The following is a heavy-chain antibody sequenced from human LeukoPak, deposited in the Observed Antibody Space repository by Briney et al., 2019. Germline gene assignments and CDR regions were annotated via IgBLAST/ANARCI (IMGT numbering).Heavy chain of an antibody. CDR2: IIPIFGTA. V-gene: IGHV1-69*13. CDR1: GGTFSSYA. J-gene: IGHJ4*02. D-gene: IGHD3-3*01. Sequence: SVKVSCKASGGTFSSYAISWVRQAPEQGLEWMGGIIPIFGTANYAQKFQGRVTITADESTSTAYMELSSLRSEDTAVYYCARGGRYYDFWSGYLPYYFDYWGQGTLVTVSS. CDR3: ARGGRYYDFWSGYLPYYFDY.